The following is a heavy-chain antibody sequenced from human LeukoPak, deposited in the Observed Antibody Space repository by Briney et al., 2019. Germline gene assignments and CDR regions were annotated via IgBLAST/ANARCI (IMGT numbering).Heavy chain of an antibody. D-gene: IGHD6-13*01. CDR1: GGTFSSYA. CDR3: ARDVAAAGTPPMD. CDR2: IIPIFGTA. V-gene: IGHV1-69*01. J-gene: IGHJ4*02. Sequence: VASVKVSCKASGGTFSSYAISWVRQAPGQGLEWMGGIIPIFGTANYAQKFQGRVTITADESTSTAYMELSSLRSEDTAVYYCARDVAAAGTPPMDWGQGTLVTVSS.